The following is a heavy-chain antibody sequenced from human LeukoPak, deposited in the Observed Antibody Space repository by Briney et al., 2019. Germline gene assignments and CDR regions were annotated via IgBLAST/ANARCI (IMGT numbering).Heavy chain of an antibody. CDR3: ARDRTGDFFSTFDN. CDR1: GFTFSNYA. J-gene: IGHJ4*02. CDR2: ITSNGDST. V-gene: IGHV3-64*01. D-gene: IGHD7-27*01. Sequence: GGSLRLSCAASGFTFSNYAMHWVRQAPGEGLEHVSAITSNGDSTYYVNSVKGRFAISRDNSKNTLYLQMGSLRPEDMALYYCARDRTGDFFSTFDNWGQGTLVTVSS.